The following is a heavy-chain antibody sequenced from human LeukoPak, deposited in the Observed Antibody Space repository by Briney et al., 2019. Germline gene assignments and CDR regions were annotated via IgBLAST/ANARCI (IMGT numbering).Heavy chain of an antibody. CDR1: GFSLSTSGMC. Sequence: SGAALVKPTQTLTLTCNFSGFSLSTSGMCVSWIRQPPGKALEWLALIDWDDDKYYSTSLKTRLTIAKDTSKTQVVLTMTNIDPVDTATYYCARIPSRKYSGYDSSYYSYYGMDVGGQGTTVTVSS. CDR2: IDWDDDK. CDR3: ARIPSRKYSGYDSSYYSYYGMDV. V-gene: IGHV2-70*01. D-gene: IGHD5-12*01. J-gene: IGHJ6*02.